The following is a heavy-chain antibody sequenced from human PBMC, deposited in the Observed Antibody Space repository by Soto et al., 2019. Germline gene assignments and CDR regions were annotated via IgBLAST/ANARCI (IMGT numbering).Heavy chain of an antibody. D-gene: IGHD6-19*01. CDR1: GFTFSRFG. V-gene: IGHV3-30*18. J-gene: IGHJ4*02. CDR2: MSYEGSNK. Sequence: QVQLVESGGGVVQPGRSLRLSCAASGFTFSRFGMHWVRQAPGKGLEWVAVMSYEGSNKYYADSVRGRFTISRDNSKNTLYVQMNSRRAEDAAVYYCANDTCEAVAVTGFDYWGQGTLVTVSS. CDR3: ANDTCEAVAVTGFDY.